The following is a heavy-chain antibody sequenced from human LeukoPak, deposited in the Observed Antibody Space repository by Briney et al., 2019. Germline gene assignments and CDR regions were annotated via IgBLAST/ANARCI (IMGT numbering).Heavy chain of an antibody. CDR3: ASARALRSSGYYVDDAFDI. Sequence: PGGSLRLSCAASGFTFSSYSMNWVRQAPGKGLEWVSYISSSSSTIYYADSVKGRFTISRDNAKNSLYLQMNSLRAEDTAVYYCASARALRSSGYYVDDAFDIWGQGTMVTVSS. CDR1: GFTFSSYS. J-gene: IGHJ3*02. CDR2: ISSSSSTI. V-gene: IGHV3-48*04. D-gene: IGHD3-22*01.